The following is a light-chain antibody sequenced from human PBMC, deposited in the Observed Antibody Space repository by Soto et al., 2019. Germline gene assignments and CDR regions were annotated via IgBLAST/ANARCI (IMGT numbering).Light chain of an antibody. CDR3: MQALQTPIT. J-gene: IGKJ5*01. Sequence: DIVMTQSPLSLPVTPGEPASISCRSSQSLLHSNGYNSLDWYLQKPGQSPQLLIYLGSNRASGVPDRFSGSGSGTDFTLKISRVEADDVGVYYCMQALQTPITFGRGTRLEIK. CDR1: QSLLHSNGYNS. V-gene: IGKV2-28*01. CDR2: LGS.